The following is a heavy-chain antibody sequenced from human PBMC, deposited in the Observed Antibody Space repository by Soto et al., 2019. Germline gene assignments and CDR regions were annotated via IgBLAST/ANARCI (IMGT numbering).Heavy chain of an antibody. Sequence: SVTLCLTCAVYGGSFSGYYWSWIRQTPGKGLEWIGEINHSGSTNYNPSLKSRVTISVDTSKNQFSLKLSSVTAADTAVYYCEREIGDTAMVMYMDVWGKGTTVTVSS. CDR1: GGSFSGYY. D-gene: IGHD5-18*01. CDR3: EREIGDTAMVMYMDV. V-gene: IGHV4-34*01. CDR2: INHSGST. J-gene: IGHJ6*03.